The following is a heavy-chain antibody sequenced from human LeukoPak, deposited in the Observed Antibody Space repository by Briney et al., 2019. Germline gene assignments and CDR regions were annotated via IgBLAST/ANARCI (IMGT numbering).Heavy chain of an antibody. V-gene: IGHV4-59*12. CDR1: GGSISSYY. D-gene: IGHD5-12*01. CDR3: ARVHSGYAPFFDY. Sequence: PSETLSLTCTVSGGSISSYYWSWIRQPPGKGLEWIGYIYYSGSTNYNPSLKSRVTISVDTSKNQFSLKLSSVTAADTAVYYCARVHSGYAPFFDYWGQGTLVTVSS. J-gene: IGHJ4*02. CDR2: IYYSGST.